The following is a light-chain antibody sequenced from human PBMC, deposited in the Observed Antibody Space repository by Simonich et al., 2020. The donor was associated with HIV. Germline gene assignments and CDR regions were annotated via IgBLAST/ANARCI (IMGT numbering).Light chain of an antibody. J-gene: IGLJ2*01. Sequence: QSALTQPASVSGSRGQSITISCTGSSSDVGGYNYVSWYQQHPGKAPKPMIYDVTKRPAGVSNRFSGSKSGNTASLTISGLQADDEADYYCSSYTGSTTLVFGGGTRLTVL. V-gene: IGLV2-14*01. CDR1: SSDVGGYNY. CDR2: DVT. CDR3: SSYTGSTTLV.